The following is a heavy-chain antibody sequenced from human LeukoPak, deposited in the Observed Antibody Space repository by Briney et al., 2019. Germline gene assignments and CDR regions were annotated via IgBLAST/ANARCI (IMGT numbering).Heavy chain of an antibody. J-gene: IGHJ3*02. CDR1: GFTFSSYS. V-gene: IGHV3-21*01. D-gene: IGHD3-3*01. CDR2: ISSSSSYI. Sequence: GGSLRLSCAASGFTFSSYSMNWVRQAPGKGLEWVSSISSSSSYIYYADSVKGRFTISRDNAKNSLYLQMNSLRAEDTAVYYCARDGSGYNSGAFDIWGQGTMVTVSS. CDR3: ARDGSGYNSGAFDI.